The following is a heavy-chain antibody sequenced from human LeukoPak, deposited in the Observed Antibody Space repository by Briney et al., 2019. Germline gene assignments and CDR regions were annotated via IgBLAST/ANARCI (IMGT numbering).Heavy chain of an antibody. CDR1: GFTFSSYG. CDR3: AKDLVPFLWFGETPNYYFDY. CDR2: IRYDGSNK. Sequence: GGSLRLSCAASGFTFSSYGMHWVRQAPGKGLEWVAFIRYDGSNKYYADSVKGRFTISRDNSKNTLYLQMNSLRAEDTAVYYCAKDLVPFLWFGETPNYYFDYWGQGTLVTVSS. V-gene: IGHV3-30*02. D-gene: IGHD3-10*01. J-gene: IGHJ4*02.